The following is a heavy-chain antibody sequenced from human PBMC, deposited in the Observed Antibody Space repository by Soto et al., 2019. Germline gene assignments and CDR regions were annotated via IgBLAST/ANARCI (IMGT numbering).Heavy chain of an antibody. CDR1: GYIFSDYG. CDR3: AKRTSGTTWGESDF. V-gene: IGHV1-18*04. D-gene: IGHD4-17*01. J-gene: IGHJ4*02. Sequence: QVHVVQSGPEVKQPGDSVKVSCKTSGYIFSDYGINWVRQAPGQGLEWMGWISTYSGQANLAQQFQGRVTMTADPSTKTVYMELRSLTSDDAAVYYCAKRTSGTTWGESDFWGQGTLVTVSA. CDR2: ISTYSGQA.